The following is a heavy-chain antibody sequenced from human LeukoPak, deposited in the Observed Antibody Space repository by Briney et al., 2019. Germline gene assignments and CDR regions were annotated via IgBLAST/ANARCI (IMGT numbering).Heavy chain of an antibody. CDR2: IYYSGST. CDR3: ARGPGYSYGYDYFDY. CDR1: GGSISSSSYY. V-gene: IGHV4-39*07. J-gene: IGHJ4*02. D-gene: IGHD5-18*01. Sequence: PSETLSLTCTVSGGSISSSSYYWGWIRQPPGKGLEWIGSIYYSGSTYYNPSLKSRVTISVDTSKNQFSLKLSSVTAADTAVYYCARGPGYSYGYDYFDYWGQGTPVTVSS.